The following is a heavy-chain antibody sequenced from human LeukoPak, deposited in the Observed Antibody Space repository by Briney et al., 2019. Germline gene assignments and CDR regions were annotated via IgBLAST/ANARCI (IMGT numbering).Heavy chain of an antibody. V-gene: IGHV3-43*02. CDR1: GFTFDDYA. J-gene: IGHJ4*02. D-gene: IGHD6-19*01. CDR3: AKVPPGYSSGWYFPLPPPFDY. CDR2: ISGDGGST. Sequence: GRSLRLSCAASGFTFDDYAMHWVRQAPGKGLEWVSLISGDGGSTYYADSVKGRFTISRDNSKNSLYLQMNSLRTEDTALYYCAKVPPGYSSGWYFPLPPPFDYWGQGTLVTVSS.